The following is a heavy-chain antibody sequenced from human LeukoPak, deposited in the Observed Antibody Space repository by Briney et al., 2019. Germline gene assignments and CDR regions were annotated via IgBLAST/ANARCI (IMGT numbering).Heavy chain of an antibody. J-gene: IGHJ4*02. CDR2: IIPIFGTA. CDR3: ARRGGYSYGYYFDY. V-gene: IGHV1-69*05. CDR1: GGTFSSYA. Sequence: SVKVSXKASGGTFSSYAISWVRQAPGQGLEWIGGIIPIFGTANYAQKFQGRVTITTDESTSTAYMELSSLRSEDTAVYYCARRGGYSYGYYFDYWGQGTLVTVSS. D-gene: IGHD5-18*01.